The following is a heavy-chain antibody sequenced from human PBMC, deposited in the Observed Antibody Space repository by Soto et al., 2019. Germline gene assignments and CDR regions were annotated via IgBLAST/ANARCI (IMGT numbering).Heavy chain of an antibody. V-gene: IGHV4-59*01. CDR3: AKSLWDTSGWKTDY. Sequence: QVQLQESGPGLVKPSETLSLTCTVSGDSISSLYWSWIRQPPGKGLEWIGYTYYSGRINYNPSLKSRVTISVDPSKNQFSLRLSSVTAADTAVYYCAKSLWDTSGWKTDYWGQGTLVTVSS. CDR2: TYYSGRI. J-gene: IGHJ4*02. CDR1: GDSISSLY. D-gene: IGHD6-19*01.